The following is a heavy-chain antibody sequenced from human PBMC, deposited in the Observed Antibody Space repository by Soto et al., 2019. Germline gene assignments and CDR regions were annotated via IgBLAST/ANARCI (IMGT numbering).Heavy chain of an antibody. V-gene: IGHV3-30-3*01. D-gene: IGHD4-4*01. CDR2: ISYAGSNK. J-gene: IGHJ2*01. CDR1: GFTFSTYA. CDR3: ARPLWRDDYNWGYFDL. Sequence: QVQLVESGGGVVQPGRSLRLSCAASGFTFSTYAMHWVRQAPGKGLEWVAVISYAGSNKYYADSVKGRFTISRDSSKNTLYLLMNSLRTEDTAVYYCARPLWRDDYNWGYFDLWGRGTLVTVSS.